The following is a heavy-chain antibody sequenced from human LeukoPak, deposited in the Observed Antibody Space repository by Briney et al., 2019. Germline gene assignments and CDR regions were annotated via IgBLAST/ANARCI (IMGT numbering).Heavy chain of an antibody. J-gene: IGHJ4*02. D-gene: IGHD3-22*01. Sequence: GGSLRLSCAASGFTFSSYWMSWVRQAPGKGLEWVANIKQDGSEKYYVDSVKGRFTISRDNAKNSLYPQMNSLRAEDTAVYYCARETYYYDSSGYSNFDYWGQGTLVTVSS. CDR2: IKQDGSEK. CDR1: GFTFSSYW. V-gene: IGHV3-7*01. CDR3: ARETYYYDSSGYSNFDY.